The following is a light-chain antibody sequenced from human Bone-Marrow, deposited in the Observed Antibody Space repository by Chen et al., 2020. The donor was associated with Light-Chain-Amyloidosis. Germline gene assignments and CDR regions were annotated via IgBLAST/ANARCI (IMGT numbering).Light chain of an antibody. V-gene: IGKV1-5*03. Sequence: DIQMTQSPSTLSASVGDRVTITCRASHTISAWLAWYQQKPGKAPKVLIYQASSLESGVPSRFSGSGSGTEFTLTISSLPPDDFATYYCHQYKSFPWTFGQGTKVEMK. CDR3: HQYKSFPWT. J-gene: IGKJ1*01. CDR2: QAS. CDR1: HTISAW.